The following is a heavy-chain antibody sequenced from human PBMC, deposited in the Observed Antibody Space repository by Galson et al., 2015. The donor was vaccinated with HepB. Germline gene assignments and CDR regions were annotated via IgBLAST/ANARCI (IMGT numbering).Heavy chain of an antibody. Sequence: LTCSVSGGPISSHYWNWIRQSPGKGLEWIGYIYHSGATNYNPSLRSRVTVSVDTAKNQFSLSLTSLTTADTAMYYCARLGFKTARFDPWGQGTLVTVSS. CDR2: IYHSGAT. J-gene: IGHJ5*02. V-gene: IGHV4-59*11. CDR3: ARLGFKTARFDP. CDR1: GGPISSHY.